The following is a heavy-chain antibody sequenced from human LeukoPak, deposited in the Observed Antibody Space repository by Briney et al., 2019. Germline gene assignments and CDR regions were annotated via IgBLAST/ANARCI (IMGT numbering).Heavy chain of an antibody. CDR1: GGSISSYY. V-gene: IGHV4-59*01. CDR2: IYYSGST. Sequence: PSETLSLTCTVSGGSISSYYWSWIRQPPGKGLEWIGYIYYSGSTNYNPSLKSRVTISVDTSKNQFSLELSSVTAADTAVYYCARASQYKGGYYYYYGMDVWGQGTTVTVSS. J-gene: IGHJ6*02. CDR3: ARASQYKGGYYYYYGMDV. D-gene: IGHD1-14*01.